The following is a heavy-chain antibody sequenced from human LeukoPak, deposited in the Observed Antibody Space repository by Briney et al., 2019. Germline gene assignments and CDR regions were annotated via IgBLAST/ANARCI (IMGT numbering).Heavy chain of an antibody. D-gene: IGHD2-8*01. Sequence: GGSLRLSCATSGFPFSDFSMSWVRQAPGKGLEWISTTNSGGTSTYYAESVKSRFTISRDNSKNTLYLQMSSLRVEDTAVYYCAKQSYARSLGEGGPGTLVSVSS. CDR1: GFPFSDFS. V-gene: IGHV3-23*01. J-gene: IGHJ4*02. CDR3: AKQSYARSLGE. CDR2: TNSGGTST.